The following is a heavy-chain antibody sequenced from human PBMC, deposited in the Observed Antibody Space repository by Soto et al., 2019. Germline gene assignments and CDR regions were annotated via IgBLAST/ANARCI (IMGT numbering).Heavy chain of an antibody. CDR1: GFTFSSYG. D-gene: IGHD3-9*01. Sequence: QVQLVESGGGVVQPGRSLRLSCAASGFTFSSYGMHWVRQAPGKGLEWVAVISYDGSNKYYADSVKVRFTISRDNSKNTLYLQMNSLRAEDTAVYYCAKVLLRYLDWLGVDVWGQGSTVTVSS. CDR3: AKVLLRYLDWLGVDV. J-gene: IGHJ6*02. V-gene: IGHV3-30*18. CDR2: ISYDGSNK.